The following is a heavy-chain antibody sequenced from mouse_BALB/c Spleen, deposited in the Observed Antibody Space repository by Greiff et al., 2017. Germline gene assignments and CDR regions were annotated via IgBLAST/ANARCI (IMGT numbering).Heavy chain of an antibody. CDR1: GFTFSSFG. J-gene: IGHJ4*01. CDR3: ARSWDSLMDY. CDR2: ISSGSSTI. V-gene: IGHV5-17*02. D-gene: IGHD4-1*01. Sequence: EVNVVESGGGLVQPGGSRKLSCAASGFTFSSFGMHWVRQAPEKGLEWVAYISSGSSTIYYADTVKGRFTISRDNPKNTLFLQMTSLRSEDTAMYYCARSWDSLMDYWGQGTSVTVSS.